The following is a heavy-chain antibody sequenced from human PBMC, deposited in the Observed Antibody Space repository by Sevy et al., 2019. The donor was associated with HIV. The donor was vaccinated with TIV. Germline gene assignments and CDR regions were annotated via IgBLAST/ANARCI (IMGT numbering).Heavy chain of an antibody. D-gene: IGHD2-21*02. V-gene: IGHV4-38-2*01. Sequence: SESLSLTCAVSNYSISSGYYWGWIRQPPGKGLEWIGNGYHGGSTYYYPSLQSRVTISLDTSKNHFSLRLRSVTAADTAVYYCARASGGDGLDYYGMDVWGQGTTVTVSS. CDR3: ARASGGDGLDYYGMDV. CDR1: NYSISSGYY. CDR2: GYHGGST. J-gene: IGHJ6*02.